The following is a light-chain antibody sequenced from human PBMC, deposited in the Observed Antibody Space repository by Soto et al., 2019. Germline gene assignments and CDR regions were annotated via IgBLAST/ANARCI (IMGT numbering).Light chain of an antibody. CDR2: WAS. CDR1: QSVLYSSNNKNY. CDR3: QQYYSTPRT. V-gene: IGKV4-1*01. Sequence: DIVMTQSPDSLAVSLSERATINCKSSQSVLYSSNNKNYLVWYQQKPGQPPKLLIYWASTRESGVPDRFSGSGSGTDFTLTISSLQAEDVAVYYCQQYYSTPRTFGGGTKVDIK. J-gene: IGKJ4*01.